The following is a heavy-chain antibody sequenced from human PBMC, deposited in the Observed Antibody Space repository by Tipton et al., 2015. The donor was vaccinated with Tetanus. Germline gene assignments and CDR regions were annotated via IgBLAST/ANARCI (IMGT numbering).Heavy chain of an antibody. CDR3: ANKGGGDSDY. CDR2: INQDESET. V-gene: IGHV3-7*01. D-gene: IGHD2-21*01. Sequence: SLRLSCAASGFTFSTSWMTWVRQAPGKGLEWVANINQDESETYYVDSVKGRFTTSRDNAKNSLYLQMNSLRAEDTAVYYCANKGGGDSDYWGQGALVTVSS. J-gene: IGHJ4*02. CDR1: GFTFSTSW.